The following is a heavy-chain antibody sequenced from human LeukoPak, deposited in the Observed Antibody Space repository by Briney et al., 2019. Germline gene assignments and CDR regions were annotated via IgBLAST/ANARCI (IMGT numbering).Heavy chain of an antibody. J-gene: IGHJ4*02. CDR3: AASPLTYGSGSYDYYFEY. CDR2: IKPIFGTA. V-gene: IGHV1-69*06. Sequence: SVKVSCKASGGTFSSYAISWVRQAPRQGLEGMGGIKPIFGTANNAQKFQGRVTITADKSTSTAYMELSSLRSEDTAVYYCAASPLTYGSGSYDYYFEYWGQGTLVTVSS. D-gene: IGHD3-10*01. CDR1: GGTFSSYA.